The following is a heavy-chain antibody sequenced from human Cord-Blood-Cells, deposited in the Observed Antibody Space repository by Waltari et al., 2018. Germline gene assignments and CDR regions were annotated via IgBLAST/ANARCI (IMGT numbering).Heavy chain of an antibody. Sequence: QVQLQQWGAGLLKPSETLSLTCAVYGGSFSGYYWSWIRQPPGKGLEWIGEINHSGSTNYNPSLKSRVTISVDTSKNQFSLKLSSVTAADTAVYYCARVRNQPADYWGPDFDYWGQGTLVTVSS. V-gene: IGHV4-34*01. J-gene: IGHJ4*02. CDR3: ARVRNQPADYWGPDFDY. CDR1: GGSFSGYY. CDR2: INHSGST. D-gene: IGHD7-27*01.